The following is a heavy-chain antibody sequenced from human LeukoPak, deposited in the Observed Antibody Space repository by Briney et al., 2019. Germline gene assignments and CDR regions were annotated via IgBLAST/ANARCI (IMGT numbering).Heavy chain of an antibody. CDR3: ASGRSSWYNDYFDY. CDR2: INHSGST. D-gene: IGHD6-13*01. V-gene: IGHV4-34*01. CDR1: GGSFSGYY. Sequence: PSETLSLTCAVYGGSFSGYYWSWIRRPPGKGLEWIGEINHSGSTNYNPSLKSRVTISVDTSKNQFSLKLSSVTAADTAVYYCASGRSSWYNDYFDYWGQGTLVTVSS. J-gene: IGHJ4*02.